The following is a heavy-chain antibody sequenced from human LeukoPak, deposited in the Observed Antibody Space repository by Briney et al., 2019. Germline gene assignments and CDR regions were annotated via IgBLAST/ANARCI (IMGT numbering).Heavy chain of an antibody. CDR3: ARHMNGNYGLH. CDR2: INPNSGGT. J-gene: IGHJ4*02. CDR1: GYTFTGYY. Sequence: ASVKVSCKASGYTFTGYYMHGVRQAPGQGLEWMGWINPNSGGTNYAQKFQGRVTMTRDTSISTAYLQWSSLKASDTAMYYCARHMNGNYGLHWGQGTLVTVSS. D-gene: IGHD1-7*01. V-gene: IGHV1-2*02.